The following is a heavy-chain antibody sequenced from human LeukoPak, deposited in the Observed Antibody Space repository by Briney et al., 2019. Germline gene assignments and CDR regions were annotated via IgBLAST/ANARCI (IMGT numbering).Heavy chain of an antibody. D-gene: IGHD3-10*01. CDR1: GYTFTSYG. J-gene: IGHJ6*03. CDR2: ISAYNGNT. CDR3: ARSPTYYYGSGRRFYYMDV. Sequence: ASVKVSCKASGYTFTSYGISWVRQAPGQGLEWMGWISAYNGNTNYAQKLQGRVTMTTDTSTSTAYMELRSLRSDDTAVYYCARSPTYYYGSGRRFYYMDVWGKGTTVTVSS. V-gene: IGHV1-18*01.